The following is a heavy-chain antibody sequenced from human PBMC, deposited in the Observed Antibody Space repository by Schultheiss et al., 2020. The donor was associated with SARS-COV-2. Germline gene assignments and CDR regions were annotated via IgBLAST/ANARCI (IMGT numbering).Heavy chain of an antibody. D-gene: IGHD2-8*01. CDR2: IDPSDSYT. V-gene: IGHV5-10-1*01. CDR3: ARHAVYRNWFDP. CDR1: GYSFSNYW. J-gene: IGHJ5*02. Sequence: GESLKISCKGSGYSFSNYWISWVRQMPGKGLEWMGRIDPSDSYTNYSPSFQGHVTISADKSISTAYLQWSSLKASDTAMYYCARHAVYRNWFDPWGQGTLVTVSS.